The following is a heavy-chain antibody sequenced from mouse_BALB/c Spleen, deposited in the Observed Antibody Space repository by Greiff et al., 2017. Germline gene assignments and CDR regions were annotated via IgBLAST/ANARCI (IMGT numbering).Heavy chain of an antibody. V-gene: IGHV2-9*02. CDR1: GFSLTSYG. D-gene: IGHD2-4*01. CDR2: IWAGGST. Sequence: VQLQQSGPGLVAPSQSLSITCTVSGFSLTSYGVHWVRQPPGKGLEWLGVIWAGGSTNYNSALMSRLSISKDNSKSQVFLKMNSLQTDDTAMYYCARCGDYDKRVAWFAYWGQGTLVTVSA. J-gene: IGHJ3*01. CDR3: ARCGDYDKRVAWFAY.